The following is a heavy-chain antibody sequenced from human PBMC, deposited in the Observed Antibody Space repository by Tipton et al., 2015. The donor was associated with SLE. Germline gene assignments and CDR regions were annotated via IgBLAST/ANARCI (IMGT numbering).Heavy chain of an antibody. D-gene: IGHD3-3*01. CDR3: ARDSITIFGVVSDY. J-gene: IGHJ4*02. CDR1: GFTFSSYG. Sequence: GSLRLSCAASGFTFSSYGMHWVRQAPGKGLEWVAFIRYDGSNKYYADSVKGRFTISRDNSKNTLYLQMNSLRAEDTAVYYCARDSITIFGVVSDYWGQGTLVTVSS. V-gene: IGHV3-30*02. CDR2: IRYDGSNK.